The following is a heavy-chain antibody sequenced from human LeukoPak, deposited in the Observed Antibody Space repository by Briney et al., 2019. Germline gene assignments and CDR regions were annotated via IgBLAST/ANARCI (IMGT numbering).Heavy chain of an antibody. D-gene: IGHD5-24*01. V-gene: IGHV4-59*01. CDR3: ARERRFQRRDGYKKPYYYYMDV. CDR2: IYYSGST. J-gene: IGHJ6*03. CDR1: GGSISSYY. Sequence: PSETLSLTCTVSGGSISSYYWSWIRQPPGKGLEWIGYIYYSGSTNYNPSLKSRVTISVDPSKNQFSLKLSSVTAADTAVYYCARERRFQRRDGYKKPYYYYMDVWGKGTTVTVSS.